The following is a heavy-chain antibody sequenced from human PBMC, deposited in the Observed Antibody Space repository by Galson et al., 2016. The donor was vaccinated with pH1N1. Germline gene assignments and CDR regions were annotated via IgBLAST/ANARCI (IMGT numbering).Heavy chain of an antibody. CDR2: IWYDGNNK. V-gene: IGHV3-30*18. D-gene: IGHD3-10*01. J-gene: IGHJ6*02. Sequence: SCAASGFTFSRYGMHWVRQAPGKGLEWVAVIWYDGNNKYYADSVKGRFTISRDNSKNTLYLQMNSLRAEDTAMYYCAKDITMVRGASGAMDVWGQGTTVTVSS. CDR3: AKDITMVRGASGAMDV. CDR1: GFTFSRYG.